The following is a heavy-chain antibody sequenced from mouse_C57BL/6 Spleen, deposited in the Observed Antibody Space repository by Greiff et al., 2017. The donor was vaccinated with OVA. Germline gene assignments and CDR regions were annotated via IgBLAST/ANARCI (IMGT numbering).Heavy chain of an antibody. V-gene: IGHV2-2*01. D-gene: IGHD2-12*01. J-gene: IGHJ3*01. Sequence: QVQLKESGPGLVQPSQSLSITCTVSGFSLTSYGVHWVRQSPGKGLEWLGVLWSGGSTDYNAAFISRLSISKDNSKSQVFFKMNSLQADDTAIYYCARRSYDWFAYWGQGTLVTVSA. CDR2: LWSGGST. CDR3: ARRSYDWFAY. CDR1: GFSLTSYG.